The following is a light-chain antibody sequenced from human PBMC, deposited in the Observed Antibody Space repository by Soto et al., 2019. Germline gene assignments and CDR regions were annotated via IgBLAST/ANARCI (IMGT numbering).Light chain of an antibody. CDR2: AAT. CDR3: QQSYSTPLT. V-gene: IGKV1-39*01. CDR1: QGIGSY. J-gene: IGKJ4*01. Sequence: DIQLTQSPSFLSASVGDRVTITCRASQGIGSYLAWYQQKPEKAPRLLVYAATTLQSGVPSRFSGSASGADFTLTISSLQPEDFATYYCQQSYSTPLTFGGGTKVDIK.